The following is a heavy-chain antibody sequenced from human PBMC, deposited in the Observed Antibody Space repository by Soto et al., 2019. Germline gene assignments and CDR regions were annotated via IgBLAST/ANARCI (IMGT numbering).Heavy chain of an antibody. D-gene: IGHD1-26*01. J-gene: IGHJ4*02. CDR3: ARDGVGATTCRGYFDY. Sequence: QVHLVESGGGVVQPGRSLRLSCAASGFTFSHVGMHWVRQAPGKGLECVAFLRYDGSNIDYADSVRGRFTISRDNSKNMLYLQMDSLRVEDTSVYYCARDGVGATTCRGYFDYWGQGILVTVSS. CDR2: LRYDGSNI. V-gene: IGHV3-33*01. CDR1: GFTFSHVG.